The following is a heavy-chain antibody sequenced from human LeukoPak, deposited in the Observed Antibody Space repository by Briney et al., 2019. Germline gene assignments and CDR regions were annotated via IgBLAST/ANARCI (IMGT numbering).Heavy chain of an antibody. V-gene: IGHV4-61*02. Sequence: SETLSLTCTVSGGSISSGSYFWSWIRQPAGKGLEWIGRIYTTGYTNYNPSLKSRVAMSLDTTENQLSLKLSSVTAADTAVYYCATEVVPPGATGDNWFDPWGQGTLVTVSA. CDR3: ATEVVPPGATGDNWFDP. CDR1: GGSISSGSYF. D-gene: IGHD2-2*01. CDR2: IYTTGYT. J-gene: IGHJ5*02.